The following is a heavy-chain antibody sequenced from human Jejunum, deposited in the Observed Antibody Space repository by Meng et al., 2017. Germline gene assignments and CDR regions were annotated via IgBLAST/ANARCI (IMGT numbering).Heavy chain of an antibody. D-gene: IGHD1-14*01. CDR3: ARALTGGRGWFDP. CDR1: GYTFTSSY. J-gene: IGHJ5*02. Sequence: ASVKVSCKASGYTFTSSYIHWVRQAPGQGLEWMGIINPSGGSASFTQKFQGRVTMTRDTSTNTVYMELNSLTSEDTAVYYWARALTGGRGWFDPWGQGTLVTVSS. V-gene: IGHV1-46*01. CDR2: INPSGGSA.